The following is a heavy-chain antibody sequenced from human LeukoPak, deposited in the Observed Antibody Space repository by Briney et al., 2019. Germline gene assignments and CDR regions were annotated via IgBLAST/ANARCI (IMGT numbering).Heavy chain of an antibody. Sequence: GGSLRLSCAASGFTFSSYAMSWVRQAPGKGLEWVSAISGSGGSTYYADSVKGRFTISRDNAKNSLYLQMNSLRAEDTAVYYCARDSGQWLVGGFDYWGQGTLVTVSS. J-gene: IGHJ4*02. CDR3: ARDSGQWLVGGFDY. V-gene: IGHV3-23*01. CDR1: GFTFSSYA. D-gene: IGHD6-19*01. CDR2: ISGSGGST.